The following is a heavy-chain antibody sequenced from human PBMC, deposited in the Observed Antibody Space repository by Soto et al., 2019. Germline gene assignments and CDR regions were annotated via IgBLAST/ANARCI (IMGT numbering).Heavy chain of an antibody. CDR2: IFQSGST. D-gene: IGHD3-3*01. J-gene: IGHJ5*02. V-gene: IGHV4-4*02. CDR1: GGSIISNNW. CDR3: ARLGGYYQSLDT. Sequence: SETLSLTCAVSGGSIISNNWWSWVRQPPGKGLEWIGEIFQSGSTTYNPSLKTRVTISVDKSKNQFSLKLSSVTAADTAVYYCARLGGYYQSLDTWGQGTLVTV.